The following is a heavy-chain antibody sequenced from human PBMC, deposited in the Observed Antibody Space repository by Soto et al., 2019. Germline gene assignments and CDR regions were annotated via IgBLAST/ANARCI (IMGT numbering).Heavy chain of an antibody. Sequence: SETLSLTCTVSGGSISSSSYYWGWIRQPPGKGLEWIGSIYYSGGTYYNPSLKSRVTISVDTSKNQFSLKLSSVTAADTAVYYCARGTSYYGSASYSWFDPWGQGTLVTVSS. V-gene: IGHV4-39*01. D-gene: IGHD3-10*01. J-gene: IGHJ5*02. CDR1: GGSISSSSYY. CDR3: ARGTSYYGSASYSWFDP. CDR2: IYYSGGT.